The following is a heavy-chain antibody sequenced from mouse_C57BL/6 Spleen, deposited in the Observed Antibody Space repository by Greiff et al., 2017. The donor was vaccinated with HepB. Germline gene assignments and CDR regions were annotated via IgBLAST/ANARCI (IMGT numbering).Heavy chain of an antibody. CDR1: GYTFTSYW. J-gene: IGHJ4*01. V-gene: IGHV1-59*01. Sequence: VQLQQPGAELVRPGPSVKLSCKASGYTFTSYWMHWVKQRPGQGLEWIGVIDPSDSYTNYNQKFKGKATLTVDTSSSTAYMQLSSLTSEDSAVYYCARGDWEEAMDYWGQGTSVTVSS. D-gene: IGHD2-13*01. CDR3: ARGDWEEAMDY. CDR2: IDPSDSYT.